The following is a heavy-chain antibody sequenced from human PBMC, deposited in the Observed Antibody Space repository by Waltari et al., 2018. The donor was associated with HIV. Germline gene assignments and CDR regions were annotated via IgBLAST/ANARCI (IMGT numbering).Heavy chain of an antibody. CDR2: NSGYNGNT. V-gene: IGHV1-18*01. J-gene: IGHJ6*02. CDR1: GYTFSAYT. D-gene: IGHD3-10*01. CDR3: ARGVSIVRGVMIRGHMDV. Sequence: VHLVQSGAEMRKPGASVKVSCRAPGYTFSAYTTSWVRQAPGQGLEWMGWNSGYNGNTNYAQKFQGRVNMTTDTSTSTAHMELRSLRSDDTAVYYCARGVSIVRGVMIRGHMDVWGQGTTVTVSS.